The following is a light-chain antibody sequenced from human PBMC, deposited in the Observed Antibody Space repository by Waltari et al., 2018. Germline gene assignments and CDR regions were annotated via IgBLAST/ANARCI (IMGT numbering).Light chain of an antibody. V-gene: IGLV2-11*01. CDR1: TSDVCGYNY. CDR2: DVT. J-gene: IGLJ3*02. Sequence: SALTQPRSVSGSPGQSVTISCTGTTSDVCGYNYVSWYQHPPGKAPKLMIFDVTQRPSGGPDRFSGSKSANTASLTISGLQAEDEADYYCCSFAGTYTWVFGGGTKVTVL. CDR3: CSFAGTYTWV.